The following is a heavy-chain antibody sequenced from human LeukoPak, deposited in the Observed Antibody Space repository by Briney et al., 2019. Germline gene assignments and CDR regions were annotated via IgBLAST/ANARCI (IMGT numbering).Heavy chain of an antibody. J-gene: IGHJ4*02. CDR2: ISASGDTT. CDR3: ASRPRSTVVAPWYY. Sequence: GGSLRLSCAASGFTFSTYAMAWVRRAPGKGLEWVSGISASGDTTYYGDSVKGRFIISKDYSKNTLYLQMNGLRAEDTALYYCASRPRSTVVAPWYYWGQGTLVTVSS. V-gene: IGHV3-23*01. D-gene: IGHD4-23*01. CDR1: GFTFSTYA.